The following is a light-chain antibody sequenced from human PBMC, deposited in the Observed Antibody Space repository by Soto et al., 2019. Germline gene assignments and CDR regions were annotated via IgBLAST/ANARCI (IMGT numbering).Light chain of an antibody. CDR2: GAS. CDR1: QSISSN. Sequence: EIVMTQSPATLSVSPGEGATLSCRASQSISSNLAWYQQRPGQAPRLLIYGASTRATGIPARFSGSGSGTEFTLTINSLQSEDFAVYYCQQYNKWPLYTFGQGTKVEIK. J-gene: IGKJ2*01. CDR3: QQYNKWPLYT. V-gene: IGKV3-15*01.